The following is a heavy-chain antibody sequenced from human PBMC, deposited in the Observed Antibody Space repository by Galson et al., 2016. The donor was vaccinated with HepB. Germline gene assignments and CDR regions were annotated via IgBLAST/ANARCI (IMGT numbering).Heavy chain of an antibody. D-gene: IGHD5/OR15-5a*01. J-gene: IGHJ6*02. CDR2: IHNTGNT. V-gene: IGHV4-59*01. CDR1: GDSISSYY. Sequence: SETLSLTCTVSGDSISSYYWSWIRQAPGKGLEWIGHIHNTGNTNYHPSLDSRVTISIDTSRNKFFLTLSSVTAADTAVYFCARDGGVVYDFGMDVWSQGTTVIVSS. CDR3: ARDGGVVYDFGMDV.